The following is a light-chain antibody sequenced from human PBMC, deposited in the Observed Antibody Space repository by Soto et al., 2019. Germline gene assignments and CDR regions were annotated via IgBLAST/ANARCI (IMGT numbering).Light chain of an antibody. CDR2: RNN. V-gene: IGLV1-47*01. J-gene: IGLJ3*02. CDR1: SSNIGSNY. CDR3: AAWDDSLRRV. Sequence: QSALTQPPSASGTPGQRVTISCSGSSSNIGSNYVYWYQQLPGTAPKLLIYRNNQRPSGVPDRFSGSKSGTSASLAISGLRSEDEADYYCAAWDDSLRRVFGGGTKLTVL.